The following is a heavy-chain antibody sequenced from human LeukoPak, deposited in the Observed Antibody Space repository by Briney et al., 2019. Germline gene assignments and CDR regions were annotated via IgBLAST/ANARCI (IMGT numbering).Heavy chain of an antibody. CDR1: GGSISSYY. CDR3: ARASGRSPPHLYGGNSRRYFDY. CDR2: IYYSGST. D-gene: IGHD4-23*01. V-gene: IGHV4-59*01. J-gene: IGHJ4*02. Sequence: SETLSLTCTVSGGSISSYYWSWIRQPPGKGLEWIGYIYYSGSTNYNPSLKSRVTISVDTSKNQFSLKLSSVTAADTAVYYCARASGRSPPHLYGGNSRRYFDYWGQGTLVTVSS.